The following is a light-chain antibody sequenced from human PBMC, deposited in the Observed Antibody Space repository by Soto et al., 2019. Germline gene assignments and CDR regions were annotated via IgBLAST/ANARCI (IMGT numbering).Light chain of an antibody. J-gene: IGKJ1*01. CDR2: GAS. CDR1: QSVSSN. CDR3: QQYNNWPPWT. V-gene: IGKV3-15*01. Sequence: ELVMTQSPANLSLSPGDRATLSCRASQSVSSNLAWYQQKPCQAPRLLIYGASTRATGIPARFSGSGSGTEFTLTISSLQSEDFAVYYCQQYNNWPPWTCGQGTKVDIK.